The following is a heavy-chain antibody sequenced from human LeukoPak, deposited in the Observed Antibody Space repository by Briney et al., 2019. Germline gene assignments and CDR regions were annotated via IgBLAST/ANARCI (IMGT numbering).Heavy chain of an antibody. CDR3: ARVPCSSTSCCHYYYYMDV. Sequence: SETLSLTCTVSGGSISSYYWSWIRQPPGKGLEWIGYIYYSGSTNYNPSLKSRVTISVDTSKNQFSLKLSSVTAAVTAVYYCARVPCSSTSCCHYYYYMDVWGKGTTVTVSS. V-gene: IGHV4-59*01. J-gene: IGHJ6*03. CDR2: IYYSGST. CDR1: GGSISSYY. D-gene: IGHD2-2*01.